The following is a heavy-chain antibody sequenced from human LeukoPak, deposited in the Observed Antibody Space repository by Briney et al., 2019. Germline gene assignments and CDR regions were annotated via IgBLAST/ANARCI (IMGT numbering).Heavy chain of an antibody. V-gene: IGHV1-18*01. CDR2: ISAYNGNT. D-gene: IGHD6-13*01. CDR3: ARDSAAAGGTYFDY. CDR1: GYTFTSYG. Sequence: GASVKASCKASGYTFTSYGISWVRQAPGQGLEWMGWISAYNGNTNYAQKLQGRVTMTTDTSTSTAYMELRSLRSDDTAVYYCARDSAAAGGTYFDYWGQGTLVTVSS. J-gene: IGHJ4*02.